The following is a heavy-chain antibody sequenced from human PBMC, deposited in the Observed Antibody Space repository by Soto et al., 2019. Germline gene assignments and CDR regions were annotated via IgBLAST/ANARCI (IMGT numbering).Heavy chain of an antibody. D-gene: IGHD3-22*01. V-gene: IGHV3-11*06. CDR2: IDSATLYT. CDR3: AKHSARYSYASD. Sequence: GWSLRLSCAASGFTFSDYYMSWIRQAPGQGPEWVSYIDSATLYTKYSDSVKGRFTISRDNAKNSVFLQMNSLRADDTAVYYCAKHSARYSYASDWGHGTLVTVSS. J-gene: IGHJ4*01. CDR1: GFTFSDYY.